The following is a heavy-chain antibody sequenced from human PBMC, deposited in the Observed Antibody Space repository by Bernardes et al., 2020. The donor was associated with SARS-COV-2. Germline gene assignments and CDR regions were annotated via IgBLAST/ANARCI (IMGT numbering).Heavy chain of an antibody. J-gene: IGHJ3*02. Sequence: GGSLRLSRAASGFTFSNYAMSWVRQAPGKGLEWVSRMSGSGGSTYYADSVKGRFTLSRDNSWDTLYLHMNSLRAEDTAVYYCARAQGGLDAFDIWGQGTMVTVSS. CDR3: ARAQGGLDAFDI. CDR2: MSGSGGST. V-gene: IGHV3-23*01. CDR1: GFTFSNYA. D-gene: IGHD3-16*01.